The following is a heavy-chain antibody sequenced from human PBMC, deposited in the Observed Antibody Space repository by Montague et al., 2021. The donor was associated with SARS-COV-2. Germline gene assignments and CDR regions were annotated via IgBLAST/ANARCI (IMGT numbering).Heavy chain of an antibody. CDR1: GFSLSTSGVG. V-gene: IGHV2-5*02. D-gene: IGHD6-13*01. CDR3: ARIHIAAAGTGLDY. Sequence: PALVKPTQTLALTCTFSGFSLSTSGVGVGWIRQPPGKAPEWLALIYWDDDKRYSPSLKSRLTITKDTSKNQVVLTMTNMDPVDTATYYCARIHIAAAGTGLDYWGQGTLVTVSS. CDR2: IYWDDDK. J-gene: IGHJ4*02.